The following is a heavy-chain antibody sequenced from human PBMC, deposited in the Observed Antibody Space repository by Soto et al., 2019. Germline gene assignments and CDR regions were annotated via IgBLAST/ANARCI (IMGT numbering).Heavy chain of an antibody. J-gene: IGHJ4*02. CDR2: INHSGST. CDR1: GGSFSGYY. Sequence: QVQLQQWGAGLLKPSETLSLTCAVYGGSFSGYYWSWIRQPPGKGLEWIGEINHSGSTNYNPSLKGRVTISVDTSKNQFSLKLSSVTAADTAVYYCARGSKNHYDFWSGYSYYFDYWGQGTLVTVSS. CDR3: ARGSKNHYDFWSGYSYYFDY. D-gene: IGHD3-3*01. V-gene: IGHV4-34*01.